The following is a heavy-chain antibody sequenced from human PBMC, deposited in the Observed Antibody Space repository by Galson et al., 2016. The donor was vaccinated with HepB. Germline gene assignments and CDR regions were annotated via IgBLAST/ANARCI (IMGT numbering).Heavy chain of an antibody. J-gene: IGHJ2*01. D-gene: IGHD6-6*01. CDR1: GFTFDNYT. V-gene: IGHV3-21*01. CDR3: ARSLGWYFDV. CDR2: VSHSSTYV. Sequence: SLRLSCAASGFTFDNYTMNWLRQAPGKGLEWVSSVSHSSTYVYYADSVEGRFTISRGNAKNSLYLEMNSLRVEDTAVFYCARSLGWYFDVWGRGTLVTVSS.